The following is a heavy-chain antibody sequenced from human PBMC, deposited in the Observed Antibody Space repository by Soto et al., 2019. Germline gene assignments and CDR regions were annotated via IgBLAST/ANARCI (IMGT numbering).Heavy chain of an antibody. Sequence: GGSLRLSCAASGFTFNNYGMQWVRQAPGKGLEWVSYISSSSTIYYADSVKGRFTISRDNAKNSLYLQMNSLRDEDTAVYYCATVDTVVGYWGQGTLVTVSS. CDR2: ISSSSTI. CDR3: ATVDTVVGY. CDR1: GFTFNNYG. D-gene: IGHD5-18*01. J-gene: IGHJ4*02. V-gene: IGHV3-48*02.